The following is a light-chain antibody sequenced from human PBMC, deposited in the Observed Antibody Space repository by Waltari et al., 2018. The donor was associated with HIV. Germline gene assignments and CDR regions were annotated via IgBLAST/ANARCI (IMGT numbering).Light chain of an antibody. CDR1: QSVGSR. J-gene: IGKJ2*01. CDR3: QQYDTYLT. Sequence: DLQRPLSPPALSASGGGRATLICRASQSVGSRLAWYQQKPGKAPKLLIYRASTLEKGVPSRFTGSGSGTEFTLTISSLQPEDFGTYYCQQYDTYLTFGQGTRLEMK. V-gene: IGKV1-5*03. CDR2: RAS.